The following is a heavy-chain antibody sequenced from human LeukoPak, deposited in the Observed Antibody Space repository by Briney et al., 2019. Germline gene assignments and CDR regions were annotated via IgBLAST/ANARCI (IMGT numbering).Heavy chain of an antibody. CDR1: GYTFTSYY. V-gene: IGHV1-46*01. CDR2: INPSGGST. Sequence: GASVKVSCKASGYTFTSYYMHWVRQAAGQGLEWMGIINPSGGSTSYAQKFQGRVTMTRDTSTSTVYMELSSLRSEDTAVYYCARTRGYYYDSSGYYYPNDTRYYYYYYMDVWGKGTMVTVSS. D-gene: IGHD3-22*01. CDR3: ARTRGYYYDSSGYYYPNDTRYYYYYYMDV. J-gene: IGHJ6*03.